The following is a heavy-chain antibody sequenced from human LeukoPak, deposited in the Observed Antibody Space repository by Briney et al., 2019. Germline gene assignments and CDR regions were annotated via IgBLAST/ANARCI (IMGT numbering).Heavy chain of an antibody. J-gene: IGHJ4*02. CDR2: MNPNSGNT. CDR3: ARGLKVLRPIVVVTAYDY. V-gene: IGHV1-8*01. D-gene: IGHD2-21*02. Sequence: ASVKVSCKASGYTFTSYDINWVRQAPGQGLEWMGWMNPNSGNTGYAQKFQGRVTMTRNTSISTAYTELSSLRSEDTAVYYCARGLKVLRPIVVVTAYDYWGQGTLVTVSS. CDR1: GYTFTSYD.